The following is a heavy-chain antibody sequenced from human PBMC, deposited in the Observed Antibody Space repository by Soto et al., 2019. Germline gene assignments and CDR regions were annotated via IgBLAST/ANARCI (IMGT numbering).Heavy chain of an antibody. Sequence: QVQLQESGPGLVKPSETLSLTCTVSGDSISSYYWSWFRQPPGKGLEWMGHIYYSGSTNYNPSLKSRVTISVDTSKNQFSLKLSSVTAADTAVYYCERQQVYYGSGTYQFDYWGQGTLVTVSS. V-gene: IGHV4-59*08. CDR1: GDSISSYY. J-gene: IGHJ4*02. CDR3: ERQQVYYGSGTYQFDY. D-gene: IGHD3-10*01. CDR2: IYYSGST.